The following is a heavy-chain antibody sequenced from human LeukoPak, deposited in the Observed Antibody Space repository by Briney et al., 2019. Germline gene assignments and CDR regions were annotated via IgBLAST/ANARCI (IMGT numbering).Heavy chain of an antibody. Sequence: HPGGSLRLSCAASGFTFSYAWMSWVRQAPGKGLEWVSAISGSGGSTYYADSVKGRFTISRDNSKNTLYLQMNSLRAEDTAVYYCAKGRIAAAGPYYFDYWGQGTLVTVSS. J-gene: IGHJ4*02. CDR1: GFTFSYAW. CDR2: ISGSGGST. V-gene: IGHV3-23*01. D-gene: IGHD6-13*01. CDR3: AKGRIAAAGPYYFDY.